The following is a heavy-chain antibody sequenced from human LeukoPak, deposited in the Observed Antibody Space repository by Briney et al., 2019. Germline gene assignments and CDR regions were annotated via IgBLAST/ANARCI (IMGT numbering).Heavy chain of an antibody. D-gene: IGHD3-10*01. J-gene: IGHJ5*02. Sequence: SETLSLTCAVYGGSFSGYYWSWICQPPGKGLEWIGEINHSGSTNYNPSLKSRVTISVDTSKNQFSLKLSSVTAADTAVYYCARETDYYGSGSYYKGYNWFDPWGQGTLVTVSS. CDR1: GGSFSGYY. CDR3: ARETDYYGSGSYYKGYNWFDP. V-gene: IGHV4-34*01. CDR2: INHSGST.